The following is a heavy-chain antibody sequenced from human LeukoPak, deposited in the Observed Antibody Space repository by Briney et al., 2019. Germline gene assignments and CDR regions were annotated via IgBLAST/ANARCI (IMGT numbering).Heavy chain of an antibody. D-gene: IGHD3-3*01. CDR3: AKAGYDFWSGYWSRFDY. CDR2: ISGSGGST. CDR1: GFTFSSCA. Sequence: GGSLRLSCAASGFTFSSCAMSWVRQAPGKGLEWVSAISGSGGSTYYADSVKGRFTISRDNSKNTLYLQMNSLRAEDTAVYYCAKAGYDFWSGYWSRFDYWGQGTLVTVSS. V-gene: IGHV3-23*01. J-gene: IGHJ4*02.